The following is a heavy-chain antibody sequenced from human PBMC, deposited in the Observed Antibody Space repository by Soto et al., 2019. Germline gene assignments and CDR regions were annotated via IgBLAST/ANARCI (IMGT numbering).Heavy chain of an antibody. CDR3: ARHGYYTFDY. CDR2: INQEGTVK. CDR1: GFTFSSCW. V-gene: IGHV3-7*01. D-gene: IGHD4-17*01. Sequence: GGSLRLSCAASGFTFSSCWMGWLRQAPGKGLEWVANINQEGTVKYYVDSVKGRFTISRDNADNSLYLQMASLRADDTAVYYWARHGYYTFDYWGQGTPVTVSS. J-gene: IGHJ4*02.